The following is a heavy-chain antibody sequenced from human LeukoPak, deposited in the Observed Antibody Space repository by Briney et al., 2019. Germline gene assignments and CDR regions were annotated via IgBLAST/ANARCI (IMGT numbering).Heavy chain of an antibody. CDR3: ARDGRQGVPY. CDR1: GLTVSSNY. V-gene: IGHV3-53*01. Sequence: GGSLRLSCAASGLTVSSNYMAWVRQAPGEGLEWVSVIYSGGSTYYADSVKGRFTISRDNFKNTLYLQMNSLRAEDTAVYYCARDGRQGVPYWGQGILVTVSS. J-gene: IGHJ4*02. CDR2: IYSGGST.